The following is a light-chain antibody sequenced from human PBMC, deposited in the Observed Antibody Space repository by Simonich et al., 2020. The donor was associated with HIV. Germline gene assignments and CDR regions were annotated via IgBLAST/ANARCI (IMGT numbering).Light chain of an antibody. J-gene: IGKJ2*01. Sequence: EVVMTQSPATLSVSPGERATLSCRASQSVSNNLAWYQKKPGQAPRRLIYGASTRATGIPARFSGSGSGTEFTLTISSMQSEDFAVYYCQQYDKWPLFFGQGTKLELK. V-gene: IGKV3-15*01. CDR3: QQYDKWPLF. CDR1: QSVSNN. CDR2: GAS.